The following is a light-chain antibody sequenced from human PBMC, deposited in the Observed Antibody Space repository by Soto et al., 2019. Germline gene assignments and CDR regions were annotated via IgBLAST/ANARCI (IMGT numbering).Light chain of an antibody. V-gene: IGLV2-14*01. CDR1: SSDVGGYNY. Sequence: QSVLTQPASVSGSPGQSITISCTGTSSDVGGYNYVSWYQQHPGKAPKLVIYEVSNRPSTVSNRFSGSKSGNTASLTISGLQAEDEADYYCSSYTSSSTPVVFGGGTKLTVL. CDR3: SSYTSSSTPVV. CDR2: EVS. J-gene: IGLJ2*01.